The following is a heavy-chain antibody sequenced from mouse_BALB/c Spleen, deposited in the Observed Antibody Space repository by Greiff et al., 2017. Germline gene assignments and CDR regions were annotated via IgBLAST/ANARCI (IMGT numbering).Heavy chain of an antibody. V-gene: IGHV1-9*01. CDR1: GYTFSSYW. Sequence: VQLQQSGAELMKPGASVKISCKATGYTFSSYWLEWAKQRPGHGLEWIGEILPGSGSTNYNEKFKGKATFTADTSSNTAYMQLSSLTSEDSAVYYCARGITTSWFAYWGQGTLVTVSA. CDR3: ARGITTSWFAY. CDR2: ILPGSGST. D-gene: IGHD2-4*01. J-gene: IGHJ3*01.